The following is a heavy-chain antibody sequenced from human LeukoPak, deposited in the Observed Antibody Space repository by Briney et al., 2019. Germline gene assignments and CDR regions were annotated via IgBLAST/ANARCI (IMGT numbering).Heavy chain of an antibody. CDR1: GYTFSDYY. V-gene: IGHV3-11*01. CDR3: ARGSGDSSGTFDY. J-gene: IGHJ4*02. Sequence: GGSLRLSCTASGYTFSDYYMSWIRQAPGKGLEWVSHISGSGSTIYYADSVKGRFTISRDNAKNSLYLQMISLRAEDTAVYFCARGSGDSSGTFDYWGQGTLVTVSS. D-gene: IGHD3-22*01. CDR2: ISGSGSTI.